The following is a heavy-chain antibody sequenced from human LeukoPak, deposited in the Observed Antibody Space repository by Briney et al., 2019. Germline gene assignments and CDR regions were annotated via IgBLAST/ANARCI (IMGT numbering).Heavy chain of an antibody. CDR3: ARLDYYDSSGYYSNDAFDI. Sequence: GESLKISCKTSGYSFTDYWIGWVRQMPGKGLEWMGFIYPSDSGTRYSPSFQGQVTISADKSISTACLQWSSLKASDTAMYYCARLDYYDSSGYYSNDAFDIWGQGTMVTVSS. V-gene: IGHV5-51*01. CDR1: GYSFTDYW. CDR2: IYPSDSGT. J-gene: IGHJ3*02. D-gene: IGHD3-22*01.